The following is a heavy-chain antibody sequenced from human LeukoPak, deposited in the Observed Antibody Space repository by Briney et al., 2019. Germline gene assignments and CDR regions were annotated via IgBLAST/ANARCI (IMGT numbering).Heavy chain of an antibody. V-gene: IGHV4-61*02. Sequence: PSETLSLTCTVSGGSISSGSYYWSWIRQPTGKGLEWIGRIYTSGSTNYNPSLKSRVTISVDTSKNQFSLKLSSVTAADTAVYYCARDLAAAGSFDPWGQGTLVTVSS. CDR1: GGSISSGSYY. CDR3: ARDLAAAGSFDP. D-gene: IGHD6-13*01. J-gene: IGHJ5*02. CDR2: IYTSGST.